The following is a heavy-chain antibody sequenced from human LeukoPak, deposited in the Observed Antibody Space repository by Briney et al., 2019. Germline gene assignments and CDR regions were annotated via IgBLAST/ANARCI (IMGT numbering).Heavy chain of an antibody. CDR2: IYYSGST. CDR1: GGSISSYY. V-gene: IGHV4-59*01. CDR3: ARYYYGSGSYENWFDP. J-gene: IGHJ5*02. D-gene: IGHD3-10*01. Sequence: SETLSLTCTVSGGSISSYYWSWIRQPPGKGLEWIVYIYYSGSTNYNPSLKSRVTISVDTSKNQFSLKLSSVTAADTAVYYCARYYYGSGSYENWFDPWGQGTLVTVSS.